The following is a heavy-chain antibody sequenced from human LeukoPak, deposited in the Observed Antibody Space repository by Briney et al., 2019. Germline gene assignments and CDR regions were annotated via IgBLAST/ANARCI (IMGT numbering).Heavy chain of an antibody. V-gene: IGHV3-23*01. CDR3: AKGEMVRGVIIGYYYYMDV. J-gene: IGHJ6*03. CDR2: ISGSGGST. D-gene: IGHD3-10*01. CDR1: GFTFSSYA. Sequence: GGSLRLSCAASGFTFSSYAMSWVRQAPGKGLEWVSAISGSGGSTYYADSVKGRFTISRDNSKNTLYLQMNILTAEDTAVYYCAKGEMVRGVIIGYYYYMDVWGKGTTVTVSS.